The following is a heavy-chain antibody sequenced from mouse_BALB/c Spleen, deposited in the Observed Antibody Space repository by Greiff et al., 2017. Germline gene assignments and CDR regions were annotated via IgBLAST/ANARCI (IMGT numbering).Heavy chain of an antibody. V-gene: IGHV5-17*02. J-gene: IGHJ2*01. D-gene: IGHD4-1*02. CDR1: GFTFSSFG. CDR3: ASQLGLYYFDY. Sequence: EVKLMESGGGLVQPGGSMKLSCVASGFTFSSFGMHWVRQAPEKGLEWVAYISSGSSTIYYADTVKGRFTISRDNPKNTLFLQMTSLRSEDTAMYYCASQLGLYYFDYWGQGTTLTVSS. CDR2: ISSGSSTI.